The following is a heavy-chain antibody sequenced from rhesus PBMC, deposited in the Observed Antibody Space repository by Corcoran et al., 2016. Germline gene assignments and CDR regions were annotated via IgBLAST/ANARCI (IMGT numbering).Heavy chain of an antibody. Sequence: QVTLKESGPALVKPAQTLTLTCTFSGFSLSTSGMGVGWIRQPSRKTLEWLAHSYWDDDKRYSTSLKSRLTISKDTSKNQVVLTIANMDPVDTATYYCARRYSGYSYGYFDSWGQGVLVTVSS. CDR2: SYWDDDK. V-gene: IGHV2-1*01. J-gene: IGHJ4*01. CDR3: ARRYSGYSYGYFDS. CDR1: GFSLSTSGMG. D-gene: IGHD5-24*01.